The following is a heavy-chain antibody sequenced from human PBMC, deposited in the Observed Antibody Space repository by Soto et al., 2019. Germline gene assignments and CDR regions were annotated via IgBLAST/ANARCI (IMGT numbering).Heavy chain of an antibody. J-gene: IGHJ6*02. V-gene: IGHV5-51*01. CDR3: ARLGTYQLLSYHYGMDV. CDR1: GYSFTSYW. Sequence: PGESLKISCKGSGYSFTSYWIGWVRQMPGKGLEWMGIIYPGDSDTRYSPSFQGQDTISADKSISTAYLQWSSLKASDTALYYCARLGTYQLLSYHYGMDVWGQGTTVTAP. D-gene: IGHD2-2*01. CDR2: IYPGDSDT.